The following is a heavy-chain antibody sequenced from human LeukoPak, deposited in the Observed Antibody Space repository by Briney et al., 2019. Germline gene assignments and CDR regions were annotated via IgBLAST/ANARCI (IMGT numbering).Heavy chain of an antibody. D-gene: IGHD6-13*01. CDR2: IYTSGST. Sequence: PSETLSLTCTVSGGSISSYYWSWIRQPAGKGLEWIGRIYTSGSTNYNPSLKSRVTMSVDTSKNQFSLKLGSVTAADTAVYYCARQAAAGSPLDWFDPWGQGTLVTVSS. V-gene: IGHV4-4*07. J-gene: IGHJ5*02. CDR3: ARQAAAGSPLDWFDP. CDR1: GGSISSYY.